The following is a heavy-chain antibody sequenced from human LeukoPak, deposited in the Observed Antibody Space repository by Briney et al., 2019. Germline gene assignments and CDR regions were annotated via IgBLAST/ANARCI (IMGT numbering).Heavy chain of an antibody. CDR3: AREPRNTYYYDSSGYSEFDY. CDR1: GYTFTSYY. CDR2: INPSGGST. J-gene: IGHJ4*02. Sequence: ASVKVSCKASGYTFTSYYMRWVRQAPGQGLEWMGIINPSGGSTSYAQKFQGRVTMTRDTSTSTVYMELSSLRSEDTAVYYCAREPRNTYYYDSSGYSEFDYWGQGTLVTVSS. D-gene: IGHD3-22*01. V-gene: IGHV1-46*01.